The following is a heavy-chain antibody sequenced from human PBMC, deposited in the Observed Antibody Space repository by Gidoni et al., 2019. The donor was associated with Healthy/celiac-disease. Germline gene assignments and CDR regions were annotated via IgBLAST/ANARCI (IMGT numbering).Heavy chain of an antibody. J-gene: IGHJ4*02. V-gene: IGHV3-33*01. CDR3: ARGVGADYYFDY. Sequence: QVQLVESGGGVVQPGRSLRLSCAASGCTFSSYGMHWVRQAPGKGLGWVAVIWYDGNNKYYADSVKGRFTISRDNSKNTLYLQMNSLRAEDTAVYYCARGVGADYYFDYWGQGTLVTVSS. D-gene: IGHD3-10*01. CDR2: IWYDGNNK. CDR1: GCTFSSYG.